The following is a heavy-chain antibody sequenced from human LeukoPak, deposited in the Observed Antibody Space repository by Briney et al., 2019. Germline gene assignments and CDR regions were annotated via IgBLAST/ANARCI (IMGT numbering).Heavy chain of an antibody. J-gene: IGHJ4*02. V-gene: IGHV1-69*05. CDR2: IIPIFGTA. CDR3: ARGRPGAVIDY. D-gene: IGHD1-14*01. Sequence: SVKVSCKASGGTFSSYTISWVRQAPGQGLEWMGRIIPIFGTANYAQKFQGRVTITTDESTSTAYMELSSLRSEDTAVYYCARGRPGAVIDYWGQGTLVSVSS. CDR1: GGTFSSYT.